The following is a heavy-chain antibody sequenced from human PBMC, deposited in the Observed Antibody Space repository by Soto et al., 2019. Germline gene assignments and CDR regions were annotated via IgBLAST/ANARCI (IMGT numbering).Heavy chain of an antibody. CDR2: IYSFGNT. CDR3: ARVMGDDSGNFWWCDH. Sequence: QVQLQESGPGLVKPSQTLSLTCSVSGGSVSSGAFYWGWIRQSPGKGLECLGYIYSFGNTFYNPSLNRRFTISLETSKNQFALRLTSVIAADTAIYYWARVMGDDSGNFWWCDHWGQGTLVIVSS. CDR1: GGSVSSGAFY. J-gene: IGHJ4*02. D-gene: IGHD2-21*01. V-gene: IGHV4-31*03.